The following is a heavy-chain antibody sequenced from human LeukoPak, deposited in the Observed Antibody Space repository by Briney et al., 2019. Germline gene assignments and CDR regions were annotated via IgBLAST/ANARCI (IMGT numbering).Heavy chain of an antibody. D-gene: IGHD5-18*01. J-gene: IGHJ4*02. CDR2: ISNSGNYI. V-gene: IGHV3-21*01. Sequence: GGSLRLSCAASGFTFSGDNMNWVRQAPGKGLEWVSFISNSGNYIEYADSVKGRFTISRDNSKNTLYLQMNSLRAEDTAVYYCARDRRRGYSYGTIFDYWGQGTLVTVSS. CDR1: GFTFSGDN. CDR3: ARDRRRGYSYGTIFDY.